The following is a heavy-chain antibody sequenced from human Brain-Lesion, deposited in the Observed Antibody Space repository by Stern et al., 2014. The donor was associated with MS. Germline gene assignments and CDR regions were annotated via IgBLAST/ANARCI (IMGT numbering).Heavy chain of an antibody. V-gene: IGHV4-61*02. CDR1: GGSISSGGYY. J-gene: IGHJ6*02. D-gene: IGHD2-2*01. CDR2: IFNSGST. CDR3: ARGRVVPGFQYYATDV. Sequence: MQLVESGPGLVKPSQTLSLSCTVSGGSISSGGYYWSWIRQPAGKGLEWIGRIFNSGSTSYNPSLKSRVTQSIITSKNQFSLRLNSMTAADTAVYYCARGRVVPGFQYYATDVWGQGTTVIVSS.